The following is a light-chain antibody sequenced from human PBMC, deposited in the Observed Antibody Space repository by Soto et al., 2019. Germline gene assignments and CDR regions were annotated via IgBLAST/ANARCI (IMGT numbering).Light chain of an antibody. CDR1: SSDVGGYNY. Sequence: QSALTQPASVSGSPGQSITISCTGTSSDVGGYNYVSWYQQHPGKAPKLMIYEVSNRPSGVSDRFAGSKSGNTASLTISGLRAGDGGGYYCSSYTSSGSPEGFGTGTKLTVL. J-gene: IGLJ1*01. V-gene: IGLV2-14*01. CDR2: EVS. CDR3: SSYTSSGSPEG.